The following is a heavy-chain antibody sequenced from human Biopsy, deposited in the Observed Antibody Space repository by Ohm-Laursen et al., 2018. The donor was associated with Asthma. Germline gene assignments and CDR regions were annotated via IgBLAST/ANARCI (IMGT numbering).Heavy chain of an antibody. Sequence: SVKVSCKASGGTFSRSAISWVRQAPGQGLEWMGGIIPVFGTSNYAQKFQGRVTFTADGSKSSAYMELSSLTSEDSAVYYCAREVSTVDYGYYYFAMDVWGQGTTVTVSS. J-gene: IGHJ6*02. D-gene: IGHD4-17*01. V-gene: IGHV1-69*13. CDR1: GGTFSRSA. CDR3: AREVSTVDYGYYYFAMDV. CDR2: IIPVFGTS.